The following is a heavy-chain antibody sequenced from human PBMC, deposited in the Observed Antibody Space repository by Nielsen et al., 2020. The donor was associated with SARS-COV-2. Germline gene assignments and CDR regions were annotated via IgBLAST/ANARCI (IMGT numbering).Heavy chain of an antibody. Sequence: GGSLSLSCAASGFIFSNYRMHWVRQAPGQGLVWVSHINPDESKTTYADSVKGRFTISRDNAKNTLYLQMNSLRAEDTAVYYCARLWDDGYYFDTGPYDYWGQGTLVTVSS. J-gene: IGHJ4*02. CDR2: INPDESKT. V-gene: IGHV3-74*03. CDR1: GFIFSNYR. D-gene: IGHD3-22*01. CDR3: ARLWDDGYYFDTGPYDY.